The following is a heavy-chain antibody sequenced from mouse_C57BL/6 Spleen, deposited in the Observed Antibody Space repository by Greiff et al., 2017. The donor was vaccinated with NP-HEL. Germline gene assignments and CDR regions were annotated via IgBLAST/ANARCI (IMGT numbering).Heavy chain of an antibody. CDR3: ARVGWLLRYFDY. J-gene: IGHJ2*01. D-gene: IGHD2-3*01. Sequence: QVQLQQSGTELVKPGASVKLSCKASGYTFTSYWMHWVKQRPGQGLEWIGNINPSNGGTNYNEKFKSKATLTVDKSSSTAYMQLSSLTSEDSAVYYCARVGWLLRYFDYWGQGTTLTVSS. CDR2: INPSNGGT. V-gene: IGHV1-53*01. CDR1: GYTFTSYW.